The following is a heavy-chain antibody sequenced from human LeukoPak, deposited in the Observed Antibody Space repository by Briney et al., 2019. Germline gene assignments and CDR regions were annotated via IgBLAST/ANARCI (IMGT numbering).Heavy chain of an antibody. Sequence: GGSLRLSCAASGFTFSSYGMHWVRQAPGKGLEWVAVISYDGSNKYYADSVKGRFTISRDNSKNTLYLQMNSLRAEDTAVYYCAKAGRGCTGSGCYTTVTWFDPWGQGTLVTVSS. J-gene: IGHJ5*02. CDR2: ISYDGSNK. D-gene: IGHD2-8*02. CDR1: GFTFSSYG. V-gene: IGHV3-30*18. CDR3: AKAGRGCTGSGCYTTVTWFDP.